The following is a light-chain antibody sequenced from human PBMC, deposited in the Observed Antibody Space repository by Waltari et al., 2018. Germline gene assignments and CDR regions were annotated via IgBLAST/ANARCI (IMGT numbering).Light chain of an antibody. CDR2: DVS. Sequence: QAAPTQPPSVSGSPGQSVTISCTGTSSDIGYYNAVSWYQQHPGKAPKLMIYDVSKRPSGVSDRCSGAKSGNTASLTIAGLQAEDEADYYCSSYAGSNTLFGGGTRLTVL. CDR1: SSDIGYYNA. J-gene: IGLJ2*01. CDR3: SSYAGSNTL. V-gene: IGLV2-11*01.